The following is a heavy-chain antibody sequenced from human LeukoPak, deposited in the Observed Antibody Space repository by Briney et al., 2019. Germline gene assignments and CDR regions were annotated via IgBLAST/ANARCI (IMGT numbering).Heavy chain of an antibody. V-gene: IGHV4-4*07. Sequence: SETLSLTCSVSGASIRSYYWSWIRQPAGKGLEWIGRIYSSGSSNYNSSLKSRVTMSVDTSKNQFSLKLSSVTAADTAVYYCARLDYYYYMDVWGKGTTVTVSS. CDR2: IYSSGSS. CDR1: GASIRSYY. CDR3: ARLDYYYYMDV. J-gene: IGHJ6*03.